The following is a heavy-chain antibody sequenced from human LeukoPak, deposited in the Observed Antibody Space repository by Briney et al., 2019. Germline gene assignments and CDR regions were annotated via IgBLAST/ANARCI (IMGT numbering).Heavy chain of an antibody. J-gene: IGHJ1*01. V-gene: IGHV4-30-2*01. CDR1: GGSISAGGYY. D-gene: IGHD2-15*01. CDR2: IYHSGST. CDR3: GRNAAYCIDL. Sequence: SQTLSLTCIVSGGSISAGGYYWSWIRQQPGKGLEWIGYIYHSGSTNYNPSLKSRVTISVDTSKNQLSLRLTSVTAADTAMYYCGRNAAYCIDLWGQGTLVTVSS.